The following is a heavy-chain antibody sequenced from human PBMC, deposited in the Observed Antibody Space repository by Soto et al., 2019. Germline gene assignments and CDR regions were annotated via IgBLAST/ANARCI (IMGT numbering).Heavy chain of an antibody. CDR2: IYYSGSI. CDR3: ARAGIAADYFDY. J-gene: IGHJ4*02. CDR1: GGSISSYY. Sequence: SETLSLTCTVSGGSISSYYWSWIRQPPGKGLEWIGYIYYSGSINYNPSLKSRVTISVDTSKNQFSLKLSSVTAADTAVYYCARAGIAADYFDYWGQGTLVTVSS. D-gene: IGHD6-13*01. V-gene: IGHV4-59*01.